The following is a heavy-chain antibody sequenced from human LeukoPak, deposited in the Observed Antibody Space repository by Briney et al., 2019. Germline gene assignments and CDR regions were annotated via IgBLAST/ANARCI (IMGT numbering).Heavy chain of an antibody. CDR2: ISYDGSNK. CDR3: AKGGLWFGEPDYYYYGMDV. J-gene: IGHJ6*02. CDR1: GFTFSSYG. D-gene: IGHD3-10*01. Sequence: TGGSLRLSCAASGFTFSSYGMHWVRQAPGKGLEGVAVISYDGSNKYDADSLKGRFTIPRDNSKNTLYLQMNSLRAEDTAVYYCAKGGLWFGEPDYYYYGMDVWGQGTTVTVSS. V-gene: IGHV3-30*18.